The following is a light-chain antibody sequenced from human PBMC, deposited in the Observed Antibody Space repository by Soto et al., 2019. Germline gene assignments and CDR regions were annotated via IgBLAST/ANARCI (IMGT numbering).Light chain of an antibody. J-gene: IGLJ7*01. Sequence: QSVLTQPPSASGTPGQSVFISCSGSSSSIGLNTVNWYQQLPGTAPKLLIHSTGHRPSGVPDRFSGSKSGTSASLAISGLQSEDEADYFCSAWDDSLNGWVFGGGTQLTVL. V-gene: IGLV1-44*01. CDR3: SAWDDSLNGWV. CDR2: STG. CDR1: SSSIGLNT.